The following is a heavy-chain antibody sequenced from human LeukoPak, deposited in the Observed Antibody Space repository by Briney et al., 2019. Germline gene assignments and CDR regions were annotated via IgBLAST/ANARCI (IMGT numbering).Heavy chain of an antibody. CDR3: ARAPPGMTMGPGDY. CDR2: ISPNNGDI. J-gene: IGHJ4*02. D-gene: IGHD6-13*01. CDR1: GYTFGSYG. V-gene: IGHV1-18*01. Sequence: ASVKVSCKASGYTFGSYGVTWVRQAPGQGLEWMGWISPNNGDIVYAQKFQGRVTLTIEKSTTTASMEVRSLRSDDTAMYYCARAPPGMTMGPGDYWGQGTLVIVSS.